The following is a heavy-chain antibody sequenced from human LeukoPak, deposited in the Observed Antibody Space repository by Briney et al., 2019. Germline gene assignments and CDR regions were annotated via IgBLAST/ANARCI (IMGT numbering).Heavy chain of an antibody. CDR2: ISYDGSNK. Sequence: PGGSLRLSCAASGFTFSSYAMHWVRRAPGKGLEWVAVISYDGSNKYYADSVKGRFTISRDNSKNTLYLQMNSLRAEDTAVYYCARDDGRLSGYIPYYGMDVWGQGTTVTVSS. V-gene: IGHV3-30-3*01. J-gene: IGHJ6*02. CDR1: GFTFSSYA. CDR3: ARDDGRLSGYIPYYGMDV. D-gene: IGHD3-3*01.